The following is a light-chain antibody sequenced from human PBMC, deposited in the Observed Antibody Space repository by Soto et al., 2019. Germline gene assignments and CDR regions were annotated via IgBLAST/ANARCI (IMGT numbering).Light chain of an antibody. CDR1: SSDVGGYNY. V-gene: IGLV2-11*01. Sequence: QSALTQPRSVSGSPGQSVTISCTGTSSDVGGYNYVSWYQQHPGKAPKLMIYDVSKRPSGVPDRFSGSKSVNTASLTISGLQAEDEADYYCCSYAGSYVVGTGTKLTVI. CDR3: CSYAGSYV. CDR2: DVS. J-gene: IGLJ1*01.